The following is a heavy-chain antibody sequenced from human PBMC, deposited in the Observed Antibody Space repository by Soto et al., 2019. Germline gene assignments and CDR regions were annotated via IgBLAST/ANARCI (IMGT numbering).Heavy chain of an antibody. J-gene: IGHJ4*02. V-gene: IGHV3-23*01. CDR3: AVPTGLEFTGPDY. CDR1: GFTFSNYA. D-gene: IGHD1-1*01. CDR2: LSGSGGST. Sequence: GGSLRLSCAASGFTFSNYAMSWVRQAPGKGLEWVSALSGSGGSTYYADSVKGRFTISRDNSKNTLFLQMNSLRAEDTAVYYCAVPTGLEFTGPDYWGQGTLVTVSS.